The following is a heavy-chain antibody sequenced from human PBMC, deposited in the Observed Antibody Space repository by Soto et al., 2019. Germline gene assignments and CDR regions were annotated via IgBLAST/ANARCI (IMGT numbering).Heavy chain of an antibody. CDR1: GFTFSSYA. CDR3: AKEYYYDSSGPATLDY. Sequence: GGSLRLSCAASGFTFSSYAMSWVRQAPGKGLEWVSAISGSGGSTYYADSVKGRFTISRDNSKNTLYLQTNSLRAEDTAVYYCAKEYYYDSSGPATLDYWGQGTLVTVSS. J-gene: IGHJ4*02. V-gene: IGHV3-23*01. CDR2: ISGSGGST. D-gene: IGHD3-22*01.